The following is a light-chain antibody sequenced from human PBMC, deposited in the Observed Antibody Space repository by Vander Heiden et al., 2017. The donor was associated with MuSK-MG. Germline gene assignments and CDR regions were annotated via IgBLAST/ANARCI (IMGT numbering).Light chain of an antibody. J-gene: IGLJ3*02. CDR3: QAWDSSPR. Sequence: SYALPQQPSVSVSPGQTASITCSGDKLGDKYACWYQQKPGQSPVLVIYQDSKRPSGIPERFSGSNSGNTATLTISGTQAMDEADYYCQAWDSSPRFGGGTKLTVL. CDR2: QDS. CDR1: KLGDKY. V-gene: IGLV3-1*01.